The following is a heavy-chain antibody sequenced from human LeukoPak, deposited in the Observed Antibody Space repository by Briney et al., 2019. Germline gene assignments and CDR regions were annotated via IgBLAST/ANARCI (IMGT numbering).Heavy chain of an antibody. J-gene: IGHJ4*02. CDR3: ARYGLTAALDF. CDR1: GFTFSSSW. Sequence: GGSLRLSCAASGFTFSSSWMSWVRQAPGKGLEWVANIKPDGSEKFHVDSVKGRFTISRDNSRSSLSLQMNSLRAEDTAVYYCARYGLTAALDFWGQGTLVTVSS. D-gene: IGHD2-21*02. V-gene: IGHV3-7*01. CDR2: IKPDGSEK.